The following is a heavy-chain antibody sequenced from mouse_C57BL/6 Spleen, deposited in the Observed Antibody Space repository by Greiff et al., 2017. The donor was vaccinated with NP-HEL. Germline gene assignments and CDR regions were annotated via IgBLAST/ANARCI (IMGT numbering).Heavy chain of an antibody. CDR3: ARYEDGISYDWYFDV. Sequence: EVQLVESGGGLVQPGGSLSLSCAASGFTFTDYYMSWVRQPPGKALEWLGFIRNKANGYTTEYSASVKGRFTISIDNSQSILYLQMNPLRAEDSATYYCARYEDGISYDWYFDVWGTGTTVTVSS. J-gene: IGHJ1*03. V-gene: IGHV7-3*01. D-gene: IGHD1-1*01. CDR1: GFTFTDYY. CDR2: IRNKANGYTT.